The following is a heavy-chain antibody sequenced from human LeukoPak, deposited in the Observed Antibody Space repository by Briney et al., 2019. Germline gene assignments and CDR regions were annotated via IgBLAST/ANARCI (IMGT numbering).Heavy chain of an antibody. CDR1: GGTFSSYA. J-gene: IGHJ4*02. D-gene: IGHD4-23*01. CDR3: ARYGGNSNYFDY. CDR2: IIPIFGTA. V-gene: IGHV1-69*13. Sequence: SVKVSCKASGGTFSSYAISWVRQAPGQGLEWMGGIIPIFGTANYAQKFQGRVTTTADESTSTAHMELSSLRSEDTAVYYCARYGGNSNYFDYWGQGTLVTVSS.